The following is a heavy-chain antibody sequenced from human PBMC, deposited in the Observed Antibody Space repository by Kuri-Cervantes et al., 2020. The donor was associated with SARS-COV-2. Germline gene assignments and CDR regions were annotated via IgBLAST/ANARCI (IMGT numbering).Heavy chain of an antibody. V-gene: IGHV4-61*08. CDR3: ARTRFLEWSYIQH. J-gene: IGHJ1*01. Sequence: SETLSLTCTVSGGSISSGDYYWSWIRQPPGKGLEWIGYIYYSGSINYNPSLKSRVTISVDTSKNQFSLKLSSVTAADTAVYYCARTRFLEWSYIQHWGQGTLVTVSS. CDR1: GGSISSGDYY. CDR2: IYYSGSI. D-gene: IGHD3-3*01.